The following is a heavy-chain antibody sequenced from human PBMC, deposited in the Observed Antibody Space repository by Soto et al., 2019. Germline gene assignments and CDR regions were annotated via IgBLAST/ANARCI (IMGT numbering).Heavy chain of an antibody. CDR3: ARGLFGYYFDY. CDR2: IYHSGST. D-gene: IGHD3-10*01. V-gene: IGHV4-30-2*01. CDR1: GGSISSGGYS. J-gene: IGHJ4*02. Sequence: SETLSLTCAVSGGSISSGGYSWSWIRQPPGKGLEWIGYIYHSGSTYYNPSLKSRVTISVDRSKNQFSLKLSSVTAADMAVYYCARGLFGYYFDYWGQGTLVTVSS.